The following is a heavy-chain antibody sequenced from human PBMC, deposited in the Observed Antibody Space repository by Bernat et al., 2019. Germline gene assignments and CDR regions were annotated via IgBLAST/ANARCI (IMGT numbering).Heavy chain of an antibody. V-gene: IGHV3-48*03. J-gene: IGHJ6*03. CDR3: ARDYGYSGYDRYYYYYMDV. D-gene: IGHD5-12*01. CDR2: ISSCGSTI. Sequence: EVQLVESGGGLVQPGGSLRFSCAGSGFTFSSYEMNWVRQAPGKGLEWVSYISSCGSTIYYADSVKDRFTLSRDNATNSLYMQMNSLRAKDTAVYYCARDYGYSGYDRYYYYYMDVWGKGTTVTVSS. CDR1: GFTFSSYE.